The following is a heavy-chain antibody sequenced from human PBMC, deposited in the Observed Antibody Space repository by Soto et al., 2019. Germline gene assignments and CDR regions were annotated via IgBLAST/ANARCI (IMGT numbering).Heavy chain of an antibody. CDR2: IGTTGGDT. Sequence: EVQLLESGGGLVQPGGSLRLSCAASGFTFSIYPKSWVRQTPEKGLEWVSTIGTTGGDTYYADSVRGRSSISRDDSKNTLYLQMSSLRAEESAVYYCAKSRVDSGRGYFDLWGRGTLVTVSS. CDR1: GFTFSIYP. CDR3: AKSRVDSGRGYFDL. J-gene: IGHJ2*01. V-gene: IGHV3-23*01. D-gene: IGHD6-25*01.